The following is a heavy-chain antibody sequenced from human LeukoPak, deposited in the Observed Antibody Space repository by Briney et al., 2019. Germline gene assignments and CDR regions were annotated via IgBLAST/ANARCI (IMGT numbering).Heavy chain of an antibody. Sequence: PGGSLRLSCAASGFTFGTFWMSWVRQAPGKGLEWVANIKHDASEKYYVDSVRGRFTISRDNAKNSLYLQMNSLRAEDTAVYYCARGATVTTYYYGMDVWGQGTTVTVSS. CDR2: IKHDASEK. V-gene: IGHV3-7*01. CDR3: ARGATVTTYYYGMDV. D-gene: IGHD4-17*01. CDR1: GFTFGTFW. J-gene: IGHJ6*02.